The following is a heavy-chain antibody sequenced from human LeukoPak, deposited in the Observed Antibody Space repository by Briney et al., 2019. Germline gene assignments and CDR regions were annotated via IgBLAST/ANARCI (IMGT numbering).Heavy chain of an antibody. Sequence: GASVTVSFKASGYTFTSYGITWVRQAPGQGLEWMGWISAYNGNTNYAQKLQGRVTMTTDTSTSTAYMELRSLRSDDTAVYYCARDGYSGYDNYYYYGMDVWGKGTTVTVSS. D-gene: IGHD5-12*01. CDR2: ISAYNGNT. CDR1: GYTFTSYG. V-gene: IGHV1-18*04. CDR3: ARDGYSGYDNYYYYGMDV. J-gene: IGHJ6*04.